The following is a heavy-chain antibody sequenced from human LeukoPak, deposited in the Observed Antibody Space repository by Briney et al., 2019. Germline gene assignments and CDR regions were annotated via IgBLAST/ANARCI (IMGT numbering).Heavy chain of an antibody. CDR3: ARDRIVVVPAAIRLSYYYYGMDV. J-gene: IGHJ6*02. D-gene: IGHD2-2*01. V-gene: IGHV4-31*03. CDR2: IYYSGST. CDR1: GGSISSGGYY. Sequence: SETLSLTCTVSGGSISSGGYYWSWIRQHPGKGLESIGYIYYSGSTYYNPSLKSRVTISVDTSKNQFSLKLSSVTAADTAVYYCARDRIVVVPAAIRLSYYYYGMDVWGQGTTVTVSS.